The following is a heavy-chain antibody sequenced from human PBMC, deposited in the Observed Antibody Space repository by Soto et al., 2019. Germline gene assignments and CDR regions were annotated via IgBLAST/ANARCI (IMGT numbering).Heavy chain of an antibody. Sequence: QVQLVQSGAEGKRPGASVKVSCKTSGYTFTNNYMHWVRQAPGQGLEWVGMINPSGGTTTYAKNFQGRVTLTSDTSTSTVYMDLSSLRSEDTALYYGAREIIVGDGLDIWGQGTMVTVSS. J-gene: IGHJ3*02. D-gene: IGHD2-15*01. V-gene: IGHV1-46*01. CDR1: GYTFTNNY. CDR3: AREIIVGDGLDI. CDR2: INPSGGTT.